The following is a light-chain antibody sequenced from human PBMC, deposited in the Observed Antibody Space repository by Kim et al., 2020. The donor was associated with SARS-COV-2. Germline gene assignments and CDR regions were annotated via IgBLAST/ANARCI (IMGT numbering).Light chain of an antibody. J-gene: IGLJ1*01. CDR2: QDN. CDR1: KLGDKY. Sequence: SSELTPPPSGSVSPGQTASITCSGYKLGDKYVSWYQQKPGKSPVVVIYQDNQRPSGIPERFSDSNSGNTATLTISGTQAMDEADYYCQAWDSSTHNYVFGAGTKDTVL. V-gene: IGLV3-1*01. CDR3: QAWDSSTHNYV.